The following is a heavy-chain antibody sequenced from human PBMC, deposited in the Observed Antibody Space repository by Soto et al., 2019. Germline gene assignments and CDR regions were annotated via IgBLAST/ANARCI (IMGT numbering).Heavy chain of an antibody. J-gene: IGHJ4*02. CDR1: GVSISSGNW. CDR2: IFHDGTA. CDR3: TTEPPYPGTGVFDY. Sequence: SETLSLTCAVSGVSISSGNWWTWVRQTPQRGLEYIGEIFHDGTANYYPSFERRVAISVDTSKNQFSLKLTSVTAEDTAVYYCTTEPPYPGTGVFDYWGQGTLVTVSS. V-gene: IGHV4-4*02. D-gene: IGHD3-10*01.